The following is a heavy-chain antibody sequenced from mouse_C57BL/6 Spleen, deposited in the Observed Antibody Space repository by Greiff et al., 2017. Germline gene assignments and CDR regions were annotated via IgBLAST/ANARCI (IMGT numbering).Heavy chain of an antibody. CDR1: RYTFTDYY. J-gene: IGHJ3*01. D-gene: IGHD1-1*01. CDR3: ARGGYYGSSYAWFAY. Sequence: QVQLQQSGAELVRPGASVKLSCKASRYTFTDYYINWVKQRPGQGLEWIARIYPGSGNTYYNEKFKGKATLTAEKSSSTAYMQLSSLTSEDSAVYFWARGGYYGSSYAWFAYWGQGTLVTVSA. V-gene: IGHV1-76*01. CDR2: IYPGSGNT.